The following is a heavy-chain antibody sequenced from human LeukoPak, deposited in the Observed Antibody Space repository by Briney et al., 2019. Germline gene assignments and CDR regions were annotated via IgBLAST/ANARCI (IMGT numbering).Heavy chain of an antibody. D-gene: IGHD2-8*02. CDR3: ARSERERIVLVVYAYFDY. CDR1: GGSISSNSYY. Sequence: SETLSLTCTVSGGSISSNSYYWGWIRQPPGKGLEWIGSIYYSGSTYYNPSLKSRVTISVDTSKNQFSLKLSSVTAADTAVYYCARSERERIVLVVYAYFDYWGQGTLVTVSS. J-gene: IGHJ4*02. CDR2: IYYSGST. V-gene: IGHV4-39*01.